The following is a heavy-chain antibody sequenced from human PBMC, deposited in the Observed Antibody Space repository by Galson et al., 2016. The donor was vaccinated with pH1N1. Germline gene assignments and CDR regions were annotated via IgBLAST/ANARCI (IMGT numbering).Heavy chain of an antibody. CDR3: ARDNLRGSGSPDASDV. V-gene: IGHV3-23*01. CDR2: ISGSGGYT. J-gene: IGHJ3*01. D-gene: IGHD3-10*02. CDR1: GFTFSSYA. Sequence: SLRLSCAASGFTFSSYAMSWVRQAPGKGLEWVSAISGSGGYTYFADSVQGRVTISRVNSKNTLYLQMNTLRAEDTAVYYCARDNLRGSGSPDASDVWGQGTMVTVSS.